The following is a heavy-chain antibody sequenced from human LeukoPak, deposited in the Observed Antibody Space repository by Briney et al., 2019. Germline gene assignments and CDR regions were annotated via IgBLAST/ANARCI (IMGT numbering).Heavy chain of an antibody. D-gene: IGHD3-22*01. CDR1: GGSFSGYY. V-gene: IGHV4-34*01. CDR3: ARETDYYDSSGYNYYYYMDV. CDR2: INHSGST. Sequence: SETLSLTCAVYGGSFSGYYWSWIRQPPGKGLEWIGEINHSGSTNYNPSLKSRVTISVDTSKNQSSLKLSSVTAADTAVYYCARETDYYDSSGYNYYYYMDVWGKGTTVTVSS. J-gene: IGHJ6*03.